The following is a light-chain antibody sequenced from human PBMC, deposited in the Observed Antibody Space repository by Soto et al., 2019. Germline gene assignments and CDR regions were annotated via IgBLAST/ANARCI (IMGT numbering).Light chain of an antibody. V-gene: IGKV3-20*01. CDR2: GAS. CDR3: QQYGSSPIT. Sequence: EIVLTQSPGTLSLSPGERATLSCRASQSVRSSYLAWYQQKPGQAPRLLISGASSRATGIPDRFSGSGSGTDFTLTISTLEPEDFAVYYWQQYGSSPITFGQGTRLEIK. J-gene: IGKJ5*01. CDR1: QSVRSSY.